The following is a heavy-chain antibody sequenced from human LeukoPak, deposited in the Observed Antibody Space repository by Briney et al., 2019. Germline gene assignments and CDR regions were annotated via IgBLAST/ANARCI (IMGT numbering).Heavy chain of an antibody. J-gene: IGHJ4*02. D-gene: IGHD3-10*01. CDR1: GFTVSSNY. CDR2: IYSGGST. V-gene: IGHV3-53*01. Sequence: GGSLRLSCAAPGFTVSSNYMSWVRQAPGKGLEWVSVIYSGGSTYYADSVKGRFTISRDNFKNTLYLQMNSLRAEDTAVYYCARETLHYYGSGSYYGQGFDYWGQGTLVTVSS. CDR3: ARETLHYYGSGSYYGQGFDY.